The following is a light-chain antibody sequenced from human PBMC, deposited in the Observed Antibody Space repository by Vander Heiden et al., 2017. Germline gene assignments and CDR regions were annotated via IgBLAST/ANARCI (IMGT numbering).Light chain of an antibody. Sequence: QSVSTQPPPVHAAPRQRAAISCSGSCTNMGNHNLSWCQQYPGAAPRLSMYENSKRTSGIPDRVSGSKSGTSATLGITGLQTGDEADYYCGTWESSLSVGVFGGGTHLTV. J-gene: IGLJ2*01. V-gene: IGLV1-51*01. CDR1: CTNMGNHN. CDR2: ENS. CDR3: GTWESSLSVGV.